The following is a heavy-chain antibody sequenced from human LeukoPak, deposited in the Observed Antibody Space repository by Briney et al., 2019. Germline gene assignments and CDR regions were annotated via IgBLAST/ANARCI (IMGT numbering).Heavy chain of an antibody. Sequence: GRSLRLSCAASGFTFSDYWMSWVRQAPGKGLEWVANIKQDGSAKHYVDSVKGRFTISRDNAKNSLYLQMNSLRVEDTAVYYCARDYYGLEGFFDYWGQGTLVTVSS. CDR3: ARDYYGLEGFFDY. V-gene: IGHV3-7*03. CDR1: GFTFSDYW. D-gene: IGHD3-10*01. J-gene: IGHJ4*02. CDR2: IKQDGSAK.